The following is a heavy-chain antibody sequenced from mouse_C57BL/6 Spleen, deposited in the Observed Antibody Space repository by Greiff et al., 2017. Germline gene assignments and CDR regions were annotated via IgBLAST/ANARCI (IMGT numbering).Heavy chain of an antibody. CDR1: GYAFSSYW. J-gene: IGHJ3*01. Sequence: VQLQQSGAELVKPGASVKISCQASGYAFSSYWMTWVQQRPGKGLEWIGQIYPGDGDTNYNGKFKGKATLTADKSSSTAYMQLSSLTSEDSAVYFCARDYGNPFAYRGQGTLVTVSA. V-gene: IGHV1-80*01. CDR3: ARDYGNPFAY. CDR2: IYPGDGDT. D-gene: IGHD2-1*01.